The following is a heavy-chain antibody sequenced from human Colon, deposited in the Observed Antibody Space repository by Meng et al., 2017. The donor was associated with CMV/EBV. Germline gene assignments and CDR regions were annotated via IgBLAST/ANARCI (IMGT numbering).Heavy chain of an antibody. CDR3: VRTTWLQVLEF. Sequence: GESLKISCAASGFSFGDSWMTWVRQTPGRALEWVANIKEDGSETLYAASVRGRFTISRDNARNSLYLQMNSLRAEDTAVYYCVRTTWLQVLEFWGQGQLVTVSS. CDR1: GFSFGDSW. D-gene: IGHD5-24*01. CDR2: IKEDGSET. J-gene: IGHJ4*02. V-gene: IGHV3-7*01.